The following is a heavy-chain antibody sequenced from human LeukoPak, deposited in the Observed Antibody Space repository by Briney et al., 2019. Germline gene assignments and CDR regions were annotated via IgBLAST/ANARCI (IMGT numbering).Heavy chain of an antibody. D-gene: IGHD3-10*01. CDR2: IWYDGSTN. CDR3: ARGTFGVDY. CDR1: GFTLTNFG. V-gene: IGHV3-33*01. J-gene: IGHJ4*02. Sequence: GGSLTLSCALSGFTLTNFGMHWIRQAAGKGPEWVATIWYDGSTNYYASSENRLFTISRDNSKNRLYLQMNRLRAEDTAVYYCARGTFGVDYWGQGTLVTVSS.